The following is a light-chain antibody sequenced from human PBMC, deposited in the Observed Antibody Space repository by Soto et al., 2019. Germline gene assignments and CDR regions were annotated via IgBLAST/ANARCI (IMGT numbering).Light chain of an antibody. Sequence: QSALTQPPSASGSPGQSVTISCTGTSSDVGNYNYVSWYQQHPGKAPKLMIYEVIKRPSGVPDRFSGSKSGNTASLTVSGLQAEDEADYYCSSYAGNNNVIFGGGTKLTVL. CDR1: SSDVGNYNY. V-gene: IGLV2-8*01. CDR2: EVI. CDR3: SSYAGNNNVI. J-gene: IGLJ2*01.